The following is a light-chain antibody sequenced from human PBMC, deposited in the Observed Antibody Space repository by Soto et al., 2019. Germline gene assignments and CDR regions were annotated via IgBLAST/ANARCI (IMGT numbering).Light chain of an antibody. CDR3: QQRADWWT. CDR2: EAS. Sequence: EIVLTQSPATLSLSPGERATLSCRASQTVSSSLAWYQQKPGQAPRLLIYEASNRATGIPARFSGSGSGADFTLTISSLEPEDSAVYYCQQRADWWTFGQGTKVDIK. CDR1: QTVSSS. J-gene: IGKJ1*01. V-gene: IGKV3-11*01.